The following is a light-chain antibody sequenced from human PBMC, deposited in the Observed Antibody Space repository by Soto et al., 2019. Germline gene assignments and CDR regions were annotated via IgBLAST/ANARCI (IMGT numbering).Light chain of an antibody. CDR2: EVS. J-gene: IGLJ3*02. V-gene: IGLV2-14*01. CDR3: QSYDRSLSGTV. Sequence: QSALTQPASVSGSPGQSITISCTGTSSDVGAYNHVSWYQQHPGKAPKLMIYEVSNRPSGVSNRFSGSKSGNTASLTISGLQAEDEADYYCQSYDRSLSGTVLGGGTKVTVL. CDR1: SSDVGAYNH.